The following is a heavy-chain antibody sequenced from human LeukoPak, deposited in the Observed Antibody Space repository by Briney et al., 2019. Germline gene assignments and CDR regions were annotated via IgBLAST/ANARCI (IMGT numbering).Heavy chain of an antibody. CDR1: GFTFSSYG. CDR2: IWYDGSNK. Sequence: PGGSLRLSCAASGFTFSSYGMHWVRQAPGKGLEWVALIWYDGSNKYYADSVKGRFTISRDNPKNTLYLQMNSLRAEDTAVYYCAKAGYSSLSFDFYYYMDVWGRGTTVTVSS. V-gene: IGHV3-33*06. J-gene: IGHJ6*03. CDR3: AKAGYSSLSFDFYYYMDV. D-gene: IGHD6-6*01.